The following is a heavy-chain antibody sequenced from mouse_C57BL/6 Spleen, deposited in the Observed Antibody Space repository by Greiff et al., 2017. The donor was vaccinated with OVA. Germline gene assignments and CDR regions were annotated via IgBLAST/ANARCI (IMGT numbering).Heavy chain of an antibody. J-gene: IGHJ1*03. CDR2: IYPRSGNT. CDR1: GYTFTSYG. CDR3: ARSNGSSLNWYFDV. V-gene: IGHV1-81*01. D-gene: IGHD1-1*01. Sequence: QVQLQQSGAELTRPGASVKLSCKASGYTFTSYGISWVKQRTGQGLEWIGEIYPRSGNTYYNEKFKGKATLTADKSSSTAYMELRSLTSEDSAVYFCARSNGSSLNWYFDVWGTGTTVTVSS.